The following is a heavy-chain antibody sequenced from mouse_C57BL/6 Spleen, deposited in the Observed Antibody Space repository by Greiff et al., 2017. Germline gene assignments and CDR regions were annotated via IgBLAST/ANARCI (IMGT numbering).Heavy chain of an antibody. CDR3: ARGNYGSSRSFAY. CDR1: GYSITSGYY. Sequence: EVKLVESGPGLVKPSQSLSLTCSVTGYSITSGYYWNWIRQFPGNKLEWMGYISYDGSNNYNPSLKNRISITRDTSKNQFFLKLNSVTTEDTATYYCARGNYGSSRSFAYWGQGTLVTVSA. D-gene: IGHD1-1*01. J-gene: IGHJ3*01. V-gene: IGHV3-6*01. CDR2: ISYDGSN.